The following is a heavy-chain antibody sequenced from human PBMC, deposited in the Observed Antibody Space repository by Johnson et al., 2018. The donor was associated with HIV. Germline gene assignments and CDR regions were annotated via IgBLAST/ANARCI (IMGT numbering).Heavy chain of an antibody. CDR1: GFTFSNYG. Sequence: QVQLVESGGGLVKPGGSLRLSCAASGFTFSNYGMHWVRQAPGKGLEWVAFIRYDGTNKYYADSVKGRFTISRDNSKNTLYLQMNSLRAEDTAVYYCARDSGQQLADAFDIWGQGTMVTVSS. J-gene: IGHJ3*02. V-gene: IGHV3-30*02. D-gene: IGHD6-6*01. CDR3: ARDSGQQLADAFDI. CDR2: IRYDGTNK.